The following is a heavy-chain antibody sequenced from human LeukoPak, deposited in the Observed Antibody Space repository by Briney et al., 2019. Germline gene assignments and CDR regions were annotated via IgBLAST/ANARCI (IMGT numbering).Heavy chain of an antibody. CDR1: GGTFSSYA. Sequence: ASVKVSCKASGGTFSSYAISWVRQAPGQGLEWMGRIIPILGIANYAQKFQGRVTITADKSTSTAYMELSSLRSEDTAVYYCARVTSYGSGTVWGAFDIWGQGTMVTASS. J-gene: IGHJ3*02. CDR2: IIPILGIA. CDR3: ARVTSYGSGTVWGAFDI. D-gene: IGHD3-10*01. V-gene: IGHV1-69*04.